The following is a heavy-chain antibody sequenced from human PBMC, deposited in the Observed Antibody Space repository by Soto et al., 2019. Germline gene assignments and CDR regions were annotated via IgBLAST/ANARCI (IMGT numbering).Heavy chain of an antibody. V-gene: IGHV3-11*01. CDR1: GFTFSDYY. J-gene: IGHJ5*02. CDR2: ISGSGSTI. CDR3: AREGEVGSSLGTSFDP. D-gene: IGHD6-13*01. Sequence: TGGSLRLSCAASGFTFSDYYMSWIRQAPGKGLEWVSYISGSGSTIYYADSVKGRFTISRDNAKNSLYLQMNSLRAEDTAVYYCAREGEVGSSLGTSFDPWGQGTLVTVSS.